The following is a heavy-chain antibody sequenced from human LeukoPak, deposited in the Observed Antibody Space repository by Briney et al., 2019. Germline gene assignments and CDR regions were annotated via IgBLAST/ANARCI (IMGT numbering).Heavy chain of an antibody. V-gene: IGHV4-4*07. CDR1: GGSISSYY. CDR2: IYTSGST. Sequence: SETLSLTCTVSGGSISSYYWSWIRQPAGKGLEWIGHIYTSGSTNYNPSLKSRVTMSVDTSKNHFSLKLSSVTAADTAVYYCARVGSSGYYPHYYYYGMDVWGQGTTVTVSS. D-gene: IGHD3-22*01. J-gene: IGHJ6*02. CDR3: ARVGSSGYYPHYYYYGMDV.